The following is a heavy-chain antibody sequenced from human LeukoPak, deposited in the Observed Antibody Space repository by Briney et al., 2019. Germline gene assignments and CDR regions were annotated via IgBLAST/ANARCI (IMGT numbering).Heavy chain of an antibody. D-gene: IGHD3-10*01. Sequence: SETLSLTCAVSGYSISSGYYWGWIRQPPGKGLEWIGGIYHSGSTYDNPSLKSRVIMSVDTSKNRFSLKLTSVTAADTAVYYCARVGVVRGVDYWGQGTLVTVSS. CDR3: ARVGVVRGVDY. V-gene: IGHV4-38-2*01. J-gene: IGHJ4*02. CDR2: IYHSGST. CDR1: GYSISSGYY.